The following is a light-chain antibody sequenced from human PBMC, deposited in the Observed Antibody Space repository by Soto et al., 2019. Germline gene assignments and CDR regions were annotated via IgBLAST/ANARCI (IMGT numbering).Light chain of an antibody. V-gene: IGKV1-33*01. CDR1: QGISNY. CDR2: DAS. Sequence: DIQMTQSPSSLSASVGGRVTITCQASQGISNYLNWYQQKPGKAPKLLIYDASNLETGVPSRFSGSASGTDFPFTITTLQPEDVATYYCQQYENLPLTFGGGTKVDSK. J-gene: IGKJ4*01. CDR3: QQYENLPLT.